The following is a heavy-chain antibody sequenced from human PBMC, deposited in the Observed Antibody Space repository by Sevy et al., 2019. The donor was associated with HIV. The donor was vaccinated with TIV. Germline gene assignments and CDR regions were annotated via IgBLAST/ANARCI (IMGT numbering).Heavy chain of an antibody. CDR2: FDPEDGET. CDR3: EETREYYDENSGYFDY. V-gene: IGHV1-24*01. Sequence: ASVKVSCKVSGYTLTNLAMHWVRQAPGQGLEWMGRFDPEDGETIYPQKFQGRLTMTEDTSSDTAYMELNSLRSEDTAVYYCEETREYYDENSGYFDYWGQGTLVTVSS. D-gene: IGHD3-22*01. J-gene: IGHJ4*02. CDR1: GYTLTNLA.